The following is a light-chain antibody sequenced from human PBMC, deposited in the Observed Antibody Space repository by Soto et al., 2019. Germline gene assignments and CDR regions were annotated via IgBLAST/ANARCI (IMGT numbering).Light chain of an antibody. CDR1: QSLLHSNGYNY. J-gene: IGKJ1*01. Sequence: DLVMTQSPLSLPVTPGEPASISCRSSQSLLHSNGYNYLDWYLQKPGQSPQLLIYLGSHRASGVPDRFSGSGSGTDFTLKISRVEAEDVGVYYCMQALQTWTFGQGTKVEIK. CDR2: LGS. CDR3: MQALQTWT. V-gene: IGKV2-28*01.